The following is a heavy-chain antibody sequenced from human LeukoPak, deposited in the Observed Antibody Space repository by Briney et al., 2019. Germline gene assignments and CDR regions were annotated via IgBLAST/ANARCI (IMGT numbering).Heavy chain of an antibody. Sequence: ASVKVSCKASGGTFSSYAISWVRQAPGQGLEWMGRIIPILGIANYAQKFQGRVTITADKSTSTAYVELSSLRSEDTAVYYCARAWDYNYDSPIDYWGQGTLVTVSS. CDR2: IIPILGIA. D-gene: IGHD5-24*01. CDR3: ARAWDYNYDSPIDY. J-gene: IGHJ4*02. V-gene: IGHV1-69*04. CDR1: GGTFSSYA.